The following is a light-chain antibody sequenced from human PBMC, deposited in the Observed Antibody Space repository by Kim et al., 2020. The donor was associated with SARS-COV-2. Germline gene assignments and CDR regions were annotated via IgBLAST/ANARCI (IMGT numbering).Light chain of an antibody. J-gene: IGLJ1*01. CDR3: QAWDSSTHNYV. V-gene: IGLV3-1*01. CDR1: KFGDKD. Sequence: PAQTAGITCSGDKFGDKDFSWEQQEPGRSPVVVIYQDNQRPSGIPERFSGSNSGNTATLTISGTQAMDEADYYCQAWDSSTHNYVFGAGTKVTVL. CDR2: QDN.